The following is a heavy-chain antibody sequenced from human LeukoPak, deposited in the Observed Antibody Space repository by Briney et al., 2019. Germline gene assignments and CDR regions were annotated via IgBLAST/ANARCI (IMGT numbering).Heavy chain of an antibody. V-gene: IGHV1-18*01. CDR3: ASGYCSAGTCYGLLDF. Sequence: ASVNVSCKASGYTFTTSGISWVLPAPGQGLEWMGWISAYNGNTNYAQKRQGRVTITSDTSTKTAYMELRSLRSNDTTVYYCASGYCSAGTCYGLLDFWGRGTLVIVSS. D-gene: IGHD2-15*01. J-gene: IGHJ4*02. CDR1: GYTFTTSG. CDR2: ISAYNGNT.